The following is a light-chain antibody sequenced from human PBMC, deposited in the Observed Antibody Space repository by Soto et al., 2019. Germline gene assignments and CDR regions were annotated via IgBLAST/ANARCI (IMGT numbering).Light chain of an antibody. CDR1: QSVSSN. J-gene: IGKJ4*01. CDR3: QQYIRWPLT. CDR2: GAS. V-gene: IGKV3-15*01. Sequence: EIGMTQSPATLSVSPGERATLSCRASQSVSSNLAWYQQKPGQAPSLLIYGASTRATGTPARFSGSGSGTEFTLTISSLQSEDFAVYYCQQYIRWPLTFGGGTKVDI.